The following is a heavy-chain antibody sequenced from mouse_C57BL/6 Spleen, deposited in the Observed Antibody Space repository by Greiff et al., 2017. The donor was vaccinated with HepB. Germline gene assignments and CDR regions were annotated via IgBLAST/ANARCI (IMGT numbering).Heavy chain of an antibody. CDR2: IYPGDGDT. V-gene: IGHV1-82*01. Sequence: VMLVESGPELVKPGASVKISCKASGYAFSSSWMNWVKQRPGKGLEWIGRIYPGDGDTNYNGKFKGKATLTADKSSSTAYMQLSSLTSEDSAVYFCARPIATVVAKYFDVWGTGTTVTVSS. J-gene: IGHJ1*03. CDR1: GYAFSSSW. CDR3: ARPIATVVAKYFDV. D-gene: IGHD1-1*01.